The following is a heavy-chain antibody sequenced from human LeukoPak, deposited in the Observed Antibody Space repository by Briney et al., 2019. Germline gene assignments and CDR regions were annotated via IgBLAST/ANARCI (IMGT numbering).Heavy chain of an antibody. CDR2: IHYSGST. J-gene: IGHJ3*02. Sequence: SQTLSLTCTVSGGSISSGGYYWSWIRQLPGKGLEGIGYIHYSGSTYYNPSPSLQSRVTISVDTSKNQFSLKLSSVTAADTAVYYCARGGGYYVLDIWGQGTLVTVSS. CDR1: GGSISSGGYY. V-gene: IGHV4-31*03. CDR3: ARGGGYYVLDI. D-gene: IGHD1-26*01.